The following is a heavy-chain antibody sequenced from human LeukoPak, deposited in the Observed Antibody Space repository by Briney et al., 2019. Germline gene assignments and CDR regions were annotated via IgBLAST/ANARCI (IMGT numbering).Heavy chain of an antibody. V-gene: IGHV1-69*06. CDR2: IIPLFGTP. J-gene: IGHJ6*03. Sequence: PVASVKVSCKASGGTFSRYDISWVRQAPGQGLEWMGGIIPLFGTPNYAQKFQGRVTITADKTTSTTYMELSSLRSEDTAVYYCARGTYSANELGSYMDVWGKGTTVTVAS. D-gene: IGHD5-12*01. CDR3: ARGTYSANELGSYMDV. CDR1: GGTFSRYD.